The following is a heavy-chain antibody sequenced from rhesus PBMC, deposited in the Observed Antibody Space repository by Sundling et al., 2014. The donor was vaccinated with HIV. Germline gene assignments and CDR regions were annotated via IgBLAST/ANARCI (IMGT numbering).Heavy chain of an antibody. CDR3: AREWAPVGWTGYYFYGLDS. V-gene: IGHV4-165*01. J-gene: IGHJ6*01. CDR2: ISGNSGST. CDR1: GGSFSNYY. D-gene: IGHD3-3*01. Sequence: QVQLQESDPGLVKPSETLSLTCTVSGGSFSNYYWGWIRQPPGKGLEWIGYISGNSGSTDYNPSLKSRVSILXDISKSQFSLKLSSVTAADTAVYYCAREWAPVGWTGYYFYGLDSWGQGVVFTVSS.